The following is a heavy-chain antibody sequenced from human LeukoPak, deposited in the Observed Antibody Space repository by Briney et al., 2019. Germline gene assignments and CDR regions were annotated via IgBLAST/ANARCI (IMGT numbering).Heavy chain of an antibody. CDR1: GYSISSGYY. V-gene: IGHV4-38-2*02. D-gene: IGHD6-19*01. Sequence: SETLSLTCTVSGYSISSGYYWGWIRQPPGKGLEWIGSIYHSGSTYYNPSLKSRVTISVDTSKNQFSLKLSSVTAADTAVYYCARGASGWHLRWGQGTLVTVSS. CDR3: ARGASGWHLR. CDR2: IYHSGST. J-gene: IGHJ4*02.